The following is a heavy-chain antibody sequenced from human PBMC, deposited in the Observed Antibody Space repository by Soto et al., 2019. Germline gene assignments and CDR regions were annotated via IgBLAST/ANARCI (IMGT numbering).Heavy chain of an antibody. J-gene: IGHJ6*02. V-gene: IGHV4-59*01. CDR2: IYYSGST. Sequence: SETLSLTCTVSGGSISSYYWSWIRQPPGKGLEWIGYIYYSGSTNYNPSLKSRVTISVDTSKNQFSLKLSSVTAADTAVYYCARDHGVGATTGYYYGMDVWGQGTTVTVSS. D-gene: IGHD1-26*01. CDR1: GGSISSYY. CDR3: ARDHGVGATTGYYYGMDV.